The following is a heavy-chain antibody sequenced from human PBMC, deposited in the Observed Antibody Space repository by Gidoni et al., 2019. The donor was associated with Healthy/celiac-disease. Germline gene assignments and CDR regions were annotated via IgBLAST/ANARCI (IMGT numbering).Heavy chain of an antibody. V-gene: IGHV4-34*01. CDR1: CGSSSGYY. Sequence: QVQLQQWGAGLLKPPETLSLTWAAYCGSSSGYYWRWIRPPPGKGLEWSGESNHNGSTNYNPSLKSRVTISVDTSKSQFYLELSTVTAADTAVYYCASHRYSIAARRRHFDVWGQGTTVTVSS. J-gene: IGHJ6*02. CDR2: SNHNGST. D-gene: IGHD6-6*01. CDR3: ASHRYSIAARRRHFDV.